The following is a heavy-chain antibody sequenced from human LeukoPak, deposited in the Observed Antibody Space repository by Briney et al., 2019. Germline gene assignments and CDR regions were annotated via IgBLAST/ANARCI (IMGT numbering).Heavy chain of an antibody. CDR2: ISAYNGNT. CDR3: ARDHDSSGNYPFGY. D-gene: IGHD3-22*01. CDR1: GYTFTSYG. J-gene: IGHJ4*02. V-gene: IGHV1-18*01. Sequence: ASVKVSCKASGYTFTSYGISWVRQAPGQGLEWMGWISAYNGNTNYAQKLQGRVTMTTDTSTSTAYMELRSLRSDDTAVYYCARDHDSSGNYPFGYWGQGTLVTVSS.